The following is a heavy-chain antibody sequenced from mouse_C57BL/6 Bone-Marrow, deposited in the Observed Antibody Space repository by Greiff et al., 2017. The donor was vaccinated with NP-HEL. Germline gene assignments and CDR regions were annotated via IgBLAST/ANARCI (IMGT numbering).Heavy chain of an antibody. Sequence: EVMLVESEGGLVQPGSSMKLSCTASGFTFSDYYMAWVRQVPEKGLEWVANINYDGSSTYSLASLQSRFIISRDNAKNILYLQMSSLKSEDTATYYCAREGPDWYFDVWGTGTTVTVSS. CDR2: INYDGSST. J-gene: IGHJ1*03. CDR3: AREGPDWYFDV. V-gene: IGHV5-16*01. CDR1: GFTFSDYY.